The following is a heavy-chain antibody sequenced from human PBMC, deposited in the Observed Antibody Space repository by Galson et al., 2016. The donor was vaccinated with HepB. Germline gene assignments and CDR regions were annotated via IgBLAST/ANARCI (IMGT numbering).Heavy chain of an antibody. D-gene: IGHD6-13*01. V-gene: IGHV3-9*01. J-gene: IGHJ4*02. CDR1: GFTFDVYA. CDR3: AKDTSYSSSWFYFDY. Sequence: SLRLSCAASGFTFDVYAMHWVWQAPGKGLEWVSGISWNSGRIGYADSVKGRFTISRDNAKNSLFLKMNSLRPEDTALYYCAKDTSYSSSWFYFDYWGQGARVTVSS. CDR2: ISWNSGRI.